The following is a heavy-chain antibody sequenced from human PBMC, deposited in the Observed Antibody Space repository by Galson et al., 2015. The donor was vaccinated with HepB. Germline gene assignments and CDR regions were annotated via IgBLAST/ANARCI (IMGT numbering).Heavy chain of an antibody. V-gene: IGHV3-74*01. CDR3: ARAYYYDSSGSFAFDI. CDR2: INSDGSST. D-gene: IGHD3-22*01. CDR1: GFTFSSYW. J-gene: IGHJ3*02. Sequence: SLRLSCAASGFTFSSYWMHWVRQAPGKGLVWVSRINSDGSSTSYADSVKGRFTISRDNAKNTLYLQMNSLRAEDTAVYYCARAYYYDSSGSFAFDIWAKGQWSPSLQ.